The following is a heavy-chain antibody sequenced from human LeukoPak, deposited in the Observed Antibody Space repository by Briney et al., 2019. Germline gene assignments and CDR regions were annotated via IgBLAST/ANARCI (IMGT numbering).Heavy chain of an antibody. CDR1: GLTFSSHW. CDR3: ARSYCSGGSCYGSLYYFDY. J-gene: IGHJ4*02. V-gene: IGHV3-74*01. D-gene: IGHD2-15*01. Sequence: PGGSLRLSCAASGLTFSSHWMHWVRQAPGKGLVWVSRITNDGSSTTYADSVKGRFTISRDNSKNTLYLQMNSLRAEDTAVYYCARSYCSGGSCYGSLYYFDYWGQGTLVTVSS. CDR2: ITNDGSST.